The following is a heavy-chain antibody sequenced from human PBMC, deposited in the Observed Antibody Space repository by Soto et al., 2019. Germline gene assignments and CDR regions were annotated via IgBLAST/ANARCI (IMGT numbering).Heavy chain of an antibody. CDR2: MNPNSDNP. V-gene: IGHV1-8*01. D-gene: IGHD6-13*01. CDR3: ARGGQARIPAAGTPY. J-gene: IGHJ4*02. CDR1: GYTFTSYD. Sequence: VQLVQSGAEVKKPGASVKVSCKASGYTFTSYDINWVRQATGQGLEWMGWMNPNSDNPGYAQKFQGRVTTTRNTSISTAYMELSSLRSEDTAVYYCARGGQARIPAAGTPYWGQGTLVTVSS.